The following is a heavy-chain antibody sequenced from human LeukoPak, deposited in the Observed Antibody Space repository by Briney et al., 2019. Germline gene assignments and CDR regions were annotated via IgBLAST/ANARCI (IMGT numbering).Heavy chain of an antibody. J-gene: IGHJ6*03. CDR2: IIPIFGTA. CDR1: GGTFSSYA. D-gene: IGHD2-15*01. Sequence: SVKVSCKASGGTFSSYAISWVRQAPGQGLEWMGGIIPIFGTANYAQKFQGRVTITRNTSISTAYMELSSLRSEDTAVYYCARTDSDYYYYMDVWGKGTTVTVSS. CDR3: ARTDSDYYYYMDV. V-gene: IGHV1-69*05.